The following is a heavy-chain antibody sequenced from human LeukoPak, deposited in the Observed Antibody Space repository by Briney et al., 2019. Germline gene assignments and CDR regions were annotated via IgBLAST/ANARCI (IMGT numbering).Heavy chain of an antibody. J-gene: IGHJ4*02. Sequence: PGGSLRLSCAASGFSFSTAWMTWVRQAPGKGLEWVGRIKTKTDGETTDYAAPVKGRFTISRDDSKNTLYLQMNSLKTEDTAVYYCEDHAYWGQGTLVTVSS. CDR3: EDHAY. CDR1: GFSFSTAW. CDR2: IKTKTDGETT. V-gene: IGHV3-15*01.